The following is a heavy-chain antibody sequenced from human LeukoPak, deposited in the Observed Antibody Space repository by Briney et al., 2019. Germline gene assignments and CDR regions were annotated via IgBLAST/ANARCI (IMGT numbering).Heavy chain of an antibody. Sequence: GGSLRFSCAASGFTFSSYSMNWVRQAPGKGLEWVSYISSSSSTIYYADSVKGRFTISRDNAKNTLYLQMNSLRAEDTAVYYCAKDPKYSSGFADYWGQGTLVTVSS. CDR2: ISSSSSTI. V-gene: IGHV3-48*04. CDR3: AKDPKYSSGFADY. CDR1: GFTFSSYS. D-gene: IGHD6-19*01. J-gene: IGHJ4*02.